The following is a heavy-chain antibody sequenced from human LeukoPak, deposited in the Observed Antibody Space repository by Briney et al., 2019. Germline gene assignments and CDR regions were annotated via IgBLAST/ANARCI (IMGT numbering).Heavy chain of an antibody. CDR1: GFTVSSNY. CDR3: ARRYCSGGSCFPTYFQH. V-gene: IGHV3-53*01. CDR2: IYSGGNT. D-gene: IGHD2-15*01. Sequence: GGSLRLSCAASGFTVSSNYMSWVRQAPGKGLEWVSVIYSGGNTYYADSVKGRFTISRDNSKNMLYLQMNSLRAEDTAVYYCARRYCSGGSCFPTYFQHWGQGTLVTVSS. J-gene: IGHJ1*01.